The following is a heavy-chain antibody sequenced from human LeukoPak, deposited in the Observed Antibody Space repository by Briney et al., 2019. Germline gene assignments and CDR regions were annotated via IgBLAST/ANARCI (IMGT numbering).Heavy chain of an antibody. D-gene: IGHD6-19*01. Sequence: GGSLRLSCLASGFTFSDYWMHWVRQVPGKGLEWLSYAEITGRRTGYAESVKGRFTISRDNAKNTVYLQMSSLRAEDTAICYCVRDPGNGWGFDPWGQGSLVTVSS. CDR1: GFTFSDYW. J-gene: IGHJ5*02. V-gene: IGHV3-74*01. CDR3: VRDPGNGWGFDP. CDR2: AEITGRRT.